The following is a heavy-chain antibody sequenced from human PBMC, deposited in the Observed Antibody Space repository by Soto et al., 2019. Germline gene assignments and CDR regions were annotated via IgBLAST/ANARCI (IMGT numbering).Heavy chain of an antibody. V-gene: IGHV4-61*01. CDR1: GGAVNSGTFY. CDR2: IYYSGST. J-gene: IGHJ6*03. CDR3: ARVGLYCSGGSCYWPYYMDV. D-gene: IGHD2-15*01. Sequence: SETLSLTCTVSGGAVNSGTFYCSWIRQHPGKGLEWIGYIYYSGSTNYNPSLKSRVTISVDTSKNQFSLKLSSVTAADTAVYYCARVGLYCSGGSCYWPYYMDVWGKGTTVTVSS.